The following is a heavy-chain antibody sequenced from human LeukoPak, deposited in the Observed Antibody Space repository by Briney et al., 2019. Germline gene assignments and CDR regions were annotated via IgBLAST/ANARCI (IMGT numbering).Heavy chain of an antibody. CDR2: INPNSGGT. CDR1: GYTFTGYY. J-gene: IGHJ4*02. CDR3: AREVDYGGNRPIDY. D-gene: IGHD4-23*01. V-gene: IGHV1-2*02. Sequence: ASVKVSCKASGYTFTGYYMHWVRQAPGQGLEWMGWINPNSGGTNYAQKFQGRVTMTRDTSISTAYMELSSLRSEDTAVYYCAREVDYGGNRPIDYWGQGTLVTVSS.